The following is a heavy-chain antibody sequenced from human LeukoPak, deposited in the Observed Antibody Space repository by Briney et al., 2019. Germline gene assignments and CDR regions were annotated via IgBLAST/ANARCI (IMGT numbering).Heavy chain of an antibody. Sequence: PSETQSLTCAVYGGSFSGYYWSWIRQPPGKGLEWIGEINHSGSTNYYPSLKSRVTISVDTSKNQFSLKLSSVTAADTAVYYCARKGYYPKYYFDYWGQGTLVTVSS. D-gene: IGHD3-10*01. CDR3: ARKGYYPKYYFDY. CDR2: INHSGST. J-gene: IGHJ4*02. CDR1: GGSFSGYY. V-gene: IGHV4-34*01.